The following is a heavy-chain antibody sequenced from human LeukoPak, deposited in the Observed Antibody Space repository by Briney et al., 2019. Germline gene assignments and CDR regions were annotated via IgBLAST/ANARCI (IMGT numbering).Heavy chain of an antibody. Sequence: SVKVSCKASGGTFSSYAISWVRQAPGQGLEWMGGIIPIFGTANYAQKFQGRVTITADESTSTAYMELSSLRSEDTAVYYCATPLSGYSSSWYVFGYWGQGTLVTVSS. CDR2: IIPIFGTA. D-gene: IGHD6-13*01. CDR1: GGTFSSYA. J-gene: IGHJ4*02. CDR3: ATPLSGYSSSWYVFGY. V-gene: IGHV1-69*13.